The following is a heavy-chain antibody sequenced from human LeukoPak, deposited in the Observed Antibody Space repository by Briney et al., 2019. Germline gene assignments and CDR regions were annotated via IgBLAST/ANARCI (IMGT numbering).Heavy chain of an antibody. J-gene: IGHJ3*02. V-gene: IGHV4-39*07. CDR2: IYYSGST. D-gene: IGHD3-10*01. CDR1: GGSISSSSYY. CDR3: ARAPPVLLWFGESGNAFDI. Sequence: SETLSLTCTVSGGSISSSSYYWGWIRQPPGKGLEWIGSIYYSGSTYYNPSLKSRVTISVDTSKNQFSLKLSSVTAADTAVYYCARAPPVLLWFGESGNAFDIWGQGTMVTVSS.